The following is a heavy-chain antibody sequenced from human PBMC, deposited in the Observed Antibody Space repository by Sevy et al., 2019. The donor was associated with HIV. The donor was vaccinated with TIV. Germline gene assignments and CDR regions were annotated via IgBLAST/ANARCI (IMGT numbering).Heavy chain of an antibody. CDR2: IXXEGNYR. D-gene: IGHD1-26*01. V-gene: IGHV3-74*01. CDR1: GFXXXXYW. J-gene: IGHJ3*02. CDR3: ARESXGSXEGXDI. Sequence: GGSLRLSCAXSGFXXXXYWMHWVRXAPGKXLVWVSRIXXEGNYRSYVESVEGRFTISRDNAQNTLFLQMSSLRVEDTAVXXCARESXGSXEGXDIWGQGTMVTVSS.